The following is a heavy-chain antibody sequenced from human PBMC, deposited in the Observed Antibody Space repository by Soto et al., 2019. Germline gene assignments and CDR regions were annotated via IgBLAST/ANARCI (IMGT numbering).Heavy chain of an antibody. CDR2: IFPGDSDT. D-gene: IGHD5-18*01. CDR1: AYSFTSYW. CDR3: ARISHTVYTYGSRYYGMDV. V-gene: IGHV5-51*01. Sequence: GESLKISCQGSAYSFTSYWIGWVRQMPGKGLEWMGIIFPGDSDTRYGPSFQGQVTMSVDKSITTVYLQWNSLKASDTAMYYCARISHTVYTYGSRYYGMDVWRQGTTVTVSS. J-gene: IGHJ6*02.